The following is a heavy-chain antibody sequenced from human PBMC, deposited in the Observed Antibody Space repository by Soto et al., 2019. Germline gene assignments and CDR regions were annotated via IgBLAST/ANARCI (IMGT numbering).Heavy chain of an antibody. D-gene: IGHD1-26*01. J-gene: IGHJ3*02. CDR2: IWYDGSNK. Sequence: GGSLRLSCAASGFTFSSYGMHWVRQAPGKGLEWVAVIWYDGSNKYYADSVKGRFTISRDNSKNTLYLQMNSLRAEDTAVYYCARGRFRWVDAFDIWGQGTMVTVSS. V-gene: IGHV3-33*01. CDR3: ARGRFRWVDAFDI. CDR1: GFTFSSYG.